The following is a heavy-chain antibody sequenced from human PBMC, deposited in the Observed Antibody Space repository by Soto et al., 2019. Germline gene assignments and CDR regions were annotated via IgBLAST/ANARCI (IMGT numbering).Heavy chain of an antibody. CDR1: GFTVSSNY. J-gene: IGHJ6*03. V-gene: IGHV3-66*01. CDR3: ARDERDGYCSGGSCGYYYYMDV. CDR2: IDSGGST. D-gene: IGHD2-15*01. Sequence: EVQLVESGGGLVQPGGSLRLSCAASGFTVSSNYMSWVRQAPGKGLGWVSVIDSGGSTHYADSVKGRFTISRDNSKNTLYLQMDSLRAEDTAVYYCARDERDGYCSGGSCGYYYYMDVWGKGTTVTVSS.